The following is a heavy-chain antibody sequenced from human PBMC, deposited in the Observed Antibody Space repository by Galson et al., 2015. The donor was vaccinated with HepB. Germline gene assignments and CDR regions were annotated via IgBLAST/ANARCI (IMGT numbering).Heavy chain of an antibody. J-gene: IGHJ3*02. CDR3: ARYSPARCPITTCYLHAFDM. CDR2: IIPIVDIA. CDR1: GGTFSSYT. Sequence: SVKVSCKASGGTFSSYTISWLRQAPGQGLEWMGRIIPIVDIANYPQKLQERVTITADKSTSKAYMEMSSLRSDDTAVFYCARYSPARCPITTCYLHAFDMWGQGTMVSVSS. D-gene: IGHD2-2*01. V-gene: IGHV1-69*02.